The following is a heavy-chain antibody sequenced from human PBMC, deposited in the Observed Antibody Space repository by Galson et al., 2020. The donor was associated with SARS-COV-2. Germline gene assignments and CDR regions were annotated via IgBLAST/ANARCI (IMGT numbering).Heavy chain of an antibody. CDR2: ISWDGDTT. Sequence: GESLKISCAASGFTFDDFAMHWVRQAPGKGLERVALISWDGDTTKYADSVKGRFIISRDNRKSSLYLQMKSLRPDDTAFYYCAKVAGGYSASWYGHFDWWGQGTLVSVSS. V-gene: IGHV3-43D*04. CDR3: AKVAGGYSASWYGHFDW. CDR1: GFTFDDFA. J-gene: IGHJ4*02. D-gene: IGHD6-13*01.